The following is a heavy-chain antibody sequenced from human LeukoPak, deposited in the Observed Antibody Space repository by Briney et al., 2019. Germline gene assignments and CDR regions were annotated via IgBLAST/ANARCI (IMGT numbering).Heavy chain of an antibody. CDR3: AKTGYSSGWYRIWDY. Sequence: GGSLRLSCAASGFTFSSFEMSWVRQAPGEGLEWVSAISGSGGSAYYADSVKGRFTISRDNSRNSLSLQMNSLRAEDTALYYCAKTGYSSGWYRIWDYWGQGTLVTVSS. V-gene: IGHV3-23*01. CDR2: ISGSGGSA. J-gene: IGHJ4*02. D-gene: IGHD6-19*01. CDR1: GFTFSSFE.